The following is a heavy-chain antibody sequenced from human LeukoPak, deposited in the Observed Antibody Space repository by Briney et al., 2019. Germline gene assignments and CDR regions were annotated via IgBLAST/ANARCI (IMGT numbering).Heavy chain of an antibody. Sequence: SETLSLTCTVSGGSISSSSYYWGWIRQPPGKGLEWIASIYYSGSTYYNPSPKSRVTISVDTSKNQFFLKLSSVTAADTAVYYCAGGEAAMVLFDYWGQGTLVTVSS. D-gene: IGHD5-18*01. V-gene: IGHV4-39*01. CDR2: IYYSGST. J-gene: IGHJ4*02. CDR1: GGSISSSSYY. CDR3: AGGEAAMVLFDY.